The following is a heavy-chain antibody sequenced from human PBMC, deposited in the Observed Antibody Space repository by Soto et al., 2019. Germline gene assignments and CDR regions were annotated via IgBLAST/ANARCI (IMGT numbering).Heavy chain of an antibody. CDR2: IYYSGST. Sequence: QVQLQESGPGLVKRSDTLSLTCAVSGYSISSSNWWGWIRQAPGKGLEWIGYIYYSGSTYYNPSLKSRVTMSVDTSTNQFSLKLSSVTAVDTAVYYCARKQAGNYWYFDLWGRGTLVTVSS. CDR3: ARKQAGNYWYFDL. J-gene: IGHJ2*01. V-gene: IGHV4-28*01. CDR1: GYSISSSNW.